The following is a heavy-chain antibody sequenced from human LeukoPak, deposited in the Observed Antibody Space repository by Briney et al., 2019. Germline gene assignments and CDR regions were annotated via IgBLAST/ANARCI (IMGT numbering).Heavy chain of an antibody. Sequence: PPETLSLTCTVSGGSISSYYWSWIRQPPGKGLEWIGYIYYSGSTNYNPSLKSRVTISVDTSKNQFSLKLSSVTAADTAVYYCARDGPGYGEDWGQGTLVTVSS. V-gene: IGHV4-59*01. J-gene: IGHJ4*02. CDR1: GGSISSYY. CDR3: ARDGPGYGED. D-gene: IGHD4-17*01. CDR2: IYYSGST.